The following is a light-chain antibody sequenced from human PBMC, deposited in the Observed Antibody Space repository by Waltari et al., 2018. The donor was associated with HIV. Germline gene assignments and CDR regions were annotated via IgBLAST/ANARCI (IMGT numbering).Light chain of an antibody. J-gene: IGLJ2*01. CDR2: EVS. Sequence: QSALTQPASVSGSPGQSITISCTGNSGDAGGYNYVSWYQQHPGKAPKLMIYEVSNRPSGVSNRFSGSKSGNTASLIISGLQAEDEADYYCSSYTSSSTLVVFGGGTKLTVL. CDR1: SGDAGGYNY. V-gene: IGLV2-14*01. CDR3: SSYTSSSTLVV.